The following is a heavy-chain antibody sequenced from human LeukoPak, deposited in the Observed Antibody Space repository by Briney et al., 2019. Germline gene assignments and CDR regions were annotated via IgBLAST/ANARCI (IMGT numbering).Heavy chain of an antibody. CDR1: GGSVSSGSYY. Sequence: SETLSLTCTVSGGSVSSGSYYWSWIRQPPGKGLEWIGYIYYSGSTNYDPSLKSRVTISVDMSKNQFSLRLSSVTTADTAVYYCARVPGGGTAANWGQGTMVTVSS. D-gene: IGHD1-7*01. V-gene: IGHV4-61*01. CDR3: ARVPGGGTAAN. CDR2: IYYSGST. J-gene: IGHJ3*01.